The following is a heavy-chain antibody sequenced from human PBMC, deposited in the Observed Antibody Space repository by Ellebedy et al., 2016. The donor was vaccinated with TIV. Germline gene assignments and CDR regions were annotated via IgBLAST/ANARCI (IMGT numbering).Heavy chain of an antibody. J-gene: IGHJ4*02. V-gene: IGHV5-51*01. CDR1: GYSFTSYW. D-gene: IGHD4-11*01. CDR3: ARALTTPTHGYGY. CDR2: IYPGDSDT. Sequence: PGGSLRLSCKGSGYSFTSYWIGWVRQMPGKGLEWMGIIYPGDSDTRYSPSFQGQVTISADKSISTAYLQWSSLKASDTAMYYCARALTTPTHGYGYWGQGTLVTVSS.